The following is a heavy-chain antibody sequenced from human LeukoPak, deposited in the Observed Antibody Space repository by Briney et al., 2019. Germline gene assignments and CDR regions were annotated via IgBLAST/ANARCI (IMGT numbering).Heavy chain of an antibody. CDR1: GGTFSSYA. Sequence: SVMVSCKASGGTFSSYAISWVRQAPGQGLEWMGVTIPIFGTANYAQKFQGRVTITADESTSTAYMELSSLRSEDTAVYYCARGDYYDSSGSRSGFDYWGQGTLVTVSS. J-gene: IGHJ4*02. V-gene: IGHV1-69*13. CDR3: ARGDYYDSSGSRSGFDY. D-gene: IGHD3-22*01. CDR2: TIPIFGTA.